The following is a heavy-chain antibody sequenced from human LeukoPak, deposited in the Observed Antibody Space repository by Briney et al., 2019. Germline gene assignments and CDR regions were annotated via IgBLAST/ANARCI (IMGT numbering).Heavy chain of an antibody. J-gene: IGHJ4*02. D-gene: IGHD5-24*01. CDR3: ARGRGPTQMTTIIGGDY. Sequence: PGGSLRLSCAASGFTFSNYAMHWVRQAPGKGLEWVAVISYDGSHKFYADSVKGRLTISRDNSKNTLYLRVNSLRPEDTAVYYCARGRGPTQMTTIIGGDYWGQGTLVTVSS. CDR2: ISYDGSHK. CDR1: GFTFSNYA. V-gene: IGHV3-30-3*01.